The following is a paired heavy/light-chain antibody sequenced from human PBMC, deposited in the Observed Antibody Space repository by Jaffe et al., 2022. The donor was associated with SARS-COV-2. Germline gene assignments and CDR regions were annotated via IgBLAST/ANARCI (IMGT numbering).Light chain of an antibody. Sequence: DIQMTQSPSSLSASVGDRVSITCRASQDISNYLAWYQQKPGKVPKLLIYAASTLQPGVPSRFSGSGSGTDFTLTISSLQPEDFATYYCQKYSSAPRTFGQGTKVEIK. V-gene: IGKV1-27*01. CDR2: AAS. J-gene: IGKJ1*01. CDR3: QKYSSAPRT. CDR1: QDISNY.
Heavy chain of an antibody. J-gene: IGHJ3*02. D-gene: IGHD2-15*01. CDR3: AKDMRRCSDTCYPFDI. Sequence: EVQLVESGGGLVQPGRSLRLSCAASGLTFDDYAMHWVRQAPGKGLEWVSGISRDSINIAYADSVKGRFTISRDSANNFLYLQMNSLGPEDTALYYCAKDMRRCSDTCYPFDIWGQGTMVTVSS. CDR2: ISRDSINI. V-gene: IGHV3-9*01. CDR1: GLTFDDYA.